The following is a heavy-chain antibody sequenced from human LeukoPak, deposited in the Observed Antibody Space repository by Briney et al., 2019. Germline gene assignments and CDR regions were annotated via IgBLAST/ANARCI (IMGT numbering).Heavy chain of an antibody. Sequence: PSETLSLTCTVSGGSISNYYWSWVRQPPGKGLEWIGYIYYSGSTNYNPSLKSRVTISVDTSKNQFSLKLSSVTAADTAVYYCARGKATVDYWGQGTLVTVSS. CDR3: ARGKATVDY. J-gene: IGHJ4*02. D-gene: IGHD4-23*01. V-gene: IGHV4-59*08. CDR2: IYYSGST. CDR1: GGSISNYY.